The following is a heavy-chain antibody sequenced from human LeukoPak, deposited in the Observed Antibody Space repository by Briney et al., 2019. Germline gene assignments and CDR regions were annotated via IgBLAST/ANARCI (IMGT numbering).Heavy chain of an antibody. V-gene: IGHV1-3*01. Sequence: ASVKVSCKASGYTFTSYAMHWVRQAPGQRLEWMGWINAGSGNTKYSQKFQGRVTITRDTSASTAYMELSSLRSEDTAVYYCARDEGATYYYYYGMDVWGQGTTVTVSS. CDR3: ARDEGATYYYYYGMDV. D-gene: IGHD1-26*01. CDR1: GYTFTSYA. CDR2: INAGSGNT. J-gene: IGHJ6*02.